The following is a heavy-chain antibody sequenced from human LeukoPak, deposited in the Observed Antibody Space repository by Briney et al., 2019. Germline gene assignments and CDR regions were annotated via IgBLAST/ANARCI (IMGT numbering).Heavy chain of an antibody. J-gene: IGHJ4*02. CDR2: INHSGST. CDR1: GGSFSGYY. CDR3: ASGSSSWYYFDY. V-gene: IGHV4-34*01. D-gene: IGHD6-13*01. Sequence: SETLSLTCAVYGGSFSGYYWSWIRQPPGKGLEWIGEINHSGSTNYNPSLKSRVTISADTSKNQFSLKLSSVTAADTAVYYCASGSSSWYYFDYWGQGTLVTVSS.